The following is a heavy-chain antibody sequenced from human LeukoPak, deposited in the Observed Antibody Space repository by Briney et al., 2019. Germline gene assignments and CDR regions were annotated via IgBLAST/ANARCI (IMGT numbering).Heavy chain of an antibody. CDR3: ARDETLEMATIEFGSFFDY. CDR2: ISSSSSYI. V-gene: IGHV3-21*01. CDR1: GFTFSSYS. Sequence: GGSLRLSCAASGFTFSSYSMNWVRQAPGKGLEWVSSISSSSSYIYYADSVKGRFTISRDNAKNSLYLQMNSLRAEDTAVYYCARDETLEMATIEFGSFFDYWGQGTLVTVSS. D-gene: IGHD5-24*01. J-gene: IGHJ4*02.